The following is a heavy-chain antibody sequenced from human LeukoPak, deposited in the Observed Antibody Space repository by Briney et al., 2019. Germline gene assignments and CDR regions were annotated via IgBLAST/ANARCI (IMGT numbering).Heavy chain of an antibody. CDR3: ARAYSSSWYYNWFDP. CDR2: ICNSGST. D-gene: IGHD6-13*01. V-gene: IGHV4-38-2*02. Sequence: PSETLSLTCTVSGYSISSGYYWGWIRQPPGKGLEWIGSICNSGSTYYNPSLKSRVTISVDTSKNQFSLKLRSVTAADTAMYYCARAYSSSWYYNWFDPWGQGTLVTVSS. CDR1: GYSISSGYY. J-gene: IGHJ5*02.